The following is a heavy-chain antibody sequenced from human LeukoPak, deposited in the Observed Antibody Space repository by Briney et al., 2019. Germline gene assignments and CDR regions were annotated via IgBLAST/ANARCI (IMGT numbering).Heavy chain of an antibody. CDR2: ISGSGDNT. V-gene: IGHV3-23*01. CDR3: TKDFRGSGYFFDY. Sequence: GGSLRLSCAPSGFTFSNYAMSWVRQAPGKGLEWVSAISGSGDNTFYAGSVRGRFTISRDNSKNTLYLQMDSLRAEDTAIYYCTKDFRGSGYFFDYWGQGTPVTVSS. J-gene: IGHJ4*02. D-gene: IGHD3-10*01. CDR1: GFTFSNYA.